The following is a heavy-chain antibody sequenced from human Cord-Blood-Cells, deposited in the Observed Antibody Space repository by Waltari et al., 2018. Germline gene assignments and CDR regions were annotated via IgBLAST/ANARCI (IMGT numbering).Heavy chain of an antibody. D-gene: IGHD3-16*02. Sequence: QVQLVQSGAEVKKPGSSVKVSCKASGGTFSSYAISWVRQAPGQGLEWMGGIIPIFGTANYAQKFQGRVTITAVESTSTAYMELSSLRSEDTAVYYCAREPYDYVWGSYRGFDPWGQGTLVTVSS. CDR3: AREPYDYVWGSYRGFDP. CDR1: GGTFSSYA. J-gene: IGHJ5*02. CDR2: IIPIFGTA. V-gene: IGHV1-69*01.